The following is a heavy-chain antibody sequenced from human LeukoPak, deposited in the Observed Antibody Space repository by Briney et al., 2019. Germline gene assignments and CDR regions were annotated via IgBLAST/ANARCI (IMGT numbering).Heavy chain of an antibody. J-gene: IGHJ3*01. CDR3: ARISSSNWYNERGAFDV. V-gene: IGHV4-59*01. Sequence: SETLSLTCTVSGGSISSYYWSWVRQPPGKGLERIGFVYYTGSTNDSPSLTSRVTISVDTSKNQFSLKLRSVTAADTAVYYCARISSSNWYNERGAFDVWGQGTMVTVSS. CDR2: VYYTGST. CDR1: GGSISSYY. D-gene: IGHD6-13*01.